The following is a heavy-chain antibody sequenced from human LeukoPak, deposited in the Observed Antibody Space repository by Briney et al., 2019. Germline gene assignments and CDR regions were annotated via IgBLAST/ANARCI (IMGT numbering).Heavy chain of an antibody. CDR2: INPTGTGT. CDR1: GYTFSNYY. V-gene: IGHV1-46*01. CDR3: AREESGGYFDY. Sequence: ASVKVSCKASGYTFSNYYMHWVRQAPGQGLQWMGLINPTGTGTNYAQKFRGRVTLTRDTSTTTVYMELSSLRSEDSAVYYCAREESGGYFDYWGQGTLVTVSS. J-gene: IGHJ4*02. D-gene: IGHD2-8*02.